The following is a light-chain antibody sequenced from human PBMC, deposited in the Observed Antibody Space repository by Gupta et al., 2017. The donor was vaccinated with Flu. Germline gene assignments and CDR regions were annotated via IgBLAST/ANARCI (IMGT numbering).Light chain of an antibody. CDR1: AWADQY. V-gene: IGLV3-25*03. CDR2: KDN. Sequence: GQTARLTCSGDAWADQYGYWYQQKPGQAPTMVVRKDNQRPSGIPERFSGSSSGTKFTLTISGVQAEDEADYYCQSSDNRGTYVIFGGGTKLTVL. CDR3: QSSDNRGTYVI. J-gene: IGLJ2*01.